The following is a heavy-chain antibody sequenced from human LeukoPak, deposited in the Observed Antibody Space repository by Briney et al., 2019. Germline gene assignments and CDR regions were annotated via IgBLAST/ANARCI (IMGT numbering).Heavy chain of an antibody. V-gene: IGHV3-23*01. CDR3: AGGTYYYDSSGGYFDY. CDR1: GFTFSNYG. D-gene: IGHD3-22*01. CDR2: ISGSGDST. J-gene: IGHJ4*02. Sequence: GGSLRLSCAASGFTFSNYGMNWVRQAPGKGLEWVSGISGSGDSTYYADSVKGRFTISRDNSKNTLYLQMNSLGAEDTAVYYCAGGTYYYDSSGGYFDYWGQGTLVTVSS.